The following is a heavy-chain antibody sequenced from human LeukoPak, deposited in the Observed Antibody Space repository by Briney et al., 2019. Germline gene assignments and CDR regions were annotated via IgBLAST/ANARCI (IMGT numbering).Heavy chain of an antibody. CDR1: GGSISSYY. CDR3: ARAAAAGLKRGMNWFDP. CDR2: IYTSGST. D-gene: IGHD6-13*01. J-gene: IGHJ5*02. V-gene: IGHV4-4*07. Sequence: SETLSLTCTVSGGSISSYYWSWIRQPAGKGLEWIGRIYTSGSTNYNPSLKSRVTMSVDTSKNQFSLKLSSVTAADTAVYYCARAAAAGLKRGMNWFDPWGQGTLVTVSS.